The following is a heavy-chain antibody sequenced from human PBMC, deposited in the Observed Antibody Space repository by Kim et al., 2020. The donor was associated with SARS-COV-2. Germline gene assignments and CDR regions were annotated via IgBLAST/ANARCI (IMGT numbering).Heavy chain of an antibody. Sequence: TNYNPSLKGRVTISVDTSKNQFSLKLSSVTAADTAVYYCARGGRYSGYQWGQGTLVTVSS. CDR3: ARGGRYSGYQ. V-gene: IGHV4-59*09. CDR2: T. J-gene: IGHJ4*02. D-gene: IGHD5-12*01.